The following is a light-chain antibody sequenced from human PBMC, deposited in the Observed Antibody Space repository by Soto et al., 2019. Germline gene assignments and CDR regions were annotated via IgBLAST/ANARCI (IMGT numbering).Light chain of an antibody. CDR2: AAS. CDR3: QQYNNWPGT. V-gene: IGKV3D-15*01. J-gene: IGKJ2*01. CDR1: QSVRTN. Sequence: EKVMTQSPATLSVSPGDRATLSCRASQSVRTNLAWYQQKPGQAPRLLIYAASTRATGIPARFSGSGSGTEFTLTISSLQSEDFAVYYCQQYNNWPGTFGQGTKLEIK.